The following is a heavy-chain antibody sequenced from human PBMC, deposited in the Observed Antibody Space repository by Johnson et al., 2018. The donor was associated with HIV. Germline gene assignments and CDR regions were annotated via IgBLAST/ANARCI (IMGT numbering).Heavy chain of an antibody. CDR2: INWDGGST. CDR3: AKDLPPTGDDAFDM. J-gene: IGHJ3*02. Sequence: VQLVESGGVVVQPGGSLRLSCAASGFTFDDYTMHWVRQAPGKGLEWVSLINWDGGSTYYADSVTGRFTISRDNSKNSLYLQMNSLRTEDTASYFCAKDLPPTGDDAFDMWGQGTMVTVSS. D-gene: IGHD3-16*01. V-gene: IGHV3-43*01. CDR1: GFTFDDYT.